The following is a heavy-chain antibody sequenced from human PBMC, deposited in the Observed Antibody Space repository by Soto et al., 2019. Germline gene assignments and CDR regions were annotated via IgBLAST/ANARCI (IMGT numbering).Heavy chain of an antibody. Sequence: QLQLQESGPGLVKPSETLSLTCTVSGGSISSSSYYWGWIRQPPGKGLECIGSINHSGRTYYNPSLKSRVPISVDTSKIQVSLKLNSVPAADTAVYSCAREAGWPNSFDYWGQGILVTVSS. V-gene: IGHV4-39*01. CDR3: AREAGWPNSFDY. J-gene: IGHJ4*02. CDR1: GGSISSSSYY. CDR2: INHSGRT. D-gene: IGHD6-19*01.